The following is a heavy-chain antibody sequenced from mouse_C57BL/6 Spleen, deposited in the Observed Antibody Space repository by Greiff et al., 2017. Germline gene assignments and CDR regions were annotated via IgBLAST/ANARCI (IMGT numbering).Heavy chain of an antibody. CDR1: GFTFSSYG. D-gene: IGHD1-1*01. Sequence: EVKLVESGGDLVKPGGSLKLSCAASGFTFSSYGMSWVRQTPDKRLEWVATISSGGSYTYYPDSVKGRFTISRDNAKNTLYLQMSSLKSEDTAMYYCARHPLITTVVAKPWFAYWGQGTLVTVSA. CDR2: ISSGGSYT. V-gene: IGHV5-6*01. CDR3: ARHPLITTVVAKPWFAY. J-gene: IGHJ3*01.